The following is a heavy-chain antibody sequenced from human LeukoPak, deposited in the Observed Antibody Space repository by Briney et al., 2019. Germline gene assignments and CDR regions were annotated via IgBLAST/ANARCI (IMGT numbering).Heavy chain of an antibody. CDR1: GFTVSSNY. Sequence: GGSLRLSCAASGFTVSSNYMSWVRQAPGKGLEWVSVIYSGVPTYYADSVKGRFTIPRDSSKNTLYLQMNSLRPEDTAVYYCARAGDGYNSHFDSWGQGTLVTVSS. CDR2: IYSGVPT. CDR3: ARAGDGYNSHFDS. V-gene: IGHV3-53*05. D-gene: IGHD5-24*01. J-gene: IGHJ4*02.